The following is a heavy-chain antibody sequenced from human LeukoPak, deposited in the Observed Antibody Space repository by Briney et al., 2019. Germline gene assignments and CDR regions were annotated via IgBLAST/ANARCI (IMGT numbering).Heavy chain of an antibody. V-gene: IGHV3-9*03. CDR3: ARGAGYSYVLYYFDY. Sequence: GRSLRLSCAASGFTFDDYAMHWVRQAPGKCLEWVSGISWNSGSIGYADSVKGRFTISRDNAKNSLYLQMNSLRPEDMALYYCARGAGYSYVLYYFDYWGQGTLVTVSS. J-gene: IGHJ4*02. CDR1: GFTFDDYA. D-gene: IGHD5-18*01. CDR2: ISWNSGSI.